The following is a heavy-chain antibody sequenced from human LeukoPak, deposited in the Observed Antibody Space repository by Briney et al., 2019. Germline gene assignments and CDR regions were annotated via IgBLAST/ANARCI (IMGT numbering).Heavy chain of an antibody. D-gene: IGHD5-18*01. V-gene: IGHV3-11*04. CDR1: GFTFSDYY. J-gene: IGHJ4*02. CDR2: ISSSGSTI. CDR3: ASDIRGYSYGYMDY. Sequence: GGSLRLSCAASGFTFSDYYMSWIRQAPGKGLEWVSYISSSGSTIYYADSVKGRFTISRDNSKNTLYLQMNSLRAEDTAVYYCASDIRGYSYGYMDYWGQGTLVTVSS.